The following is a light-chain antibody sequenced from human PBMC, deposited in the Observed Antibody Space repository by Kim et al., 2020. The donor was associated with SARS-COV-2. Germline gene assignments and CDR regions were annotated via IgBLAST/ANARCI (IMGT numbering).Light chain of an antibody. Sequence: LSLSPGERATLSCRASQSVSSSYLAWYQQKPGQAPRLLIYGASSRATGIPDRFSGSGSGTDFTLTISRLEPEDFAVYYCQQYGATFGGGTKVDIK. CDR1: QSVSSSY. CDR2: GAS. CDR3: QQYGAT. V-gene: IGKV3-20*01. J-gene: IGKJ4*01.